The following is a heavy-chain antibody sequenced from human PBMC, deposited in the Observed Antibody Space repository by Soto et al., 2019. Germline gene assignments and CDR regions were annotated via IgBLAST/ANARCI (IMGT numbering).Heavy chain of an antibody. D-gene: IGHD1-1*01. CDR3: ARASIFLERQYFDY. V-gene: IGHV4-4*02. Sequence: SETLSLTCAVSGGSISSSNWWSWVRQPPGKGLEWIGEIYHSGSTNYNPSLKSRVTISVDKSKNQFSLKLSSVTAADTAAYYCARASIFLERQYFDYWGQGTLVTVSS. CDR1: GGSISSSNW. J-gene: IGHJ4*02. CDR2: IYHSGST.